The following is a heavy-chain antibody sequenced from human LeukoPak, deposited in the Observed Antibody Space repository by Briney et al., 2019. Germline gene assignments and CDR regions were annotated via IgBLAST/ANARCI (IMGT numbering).Heavy chain of an antibody. CDR3: AKDISSEDYYDSSGYFDY. J-gene: IGHJ4*02. CDR2: ISWNSGSI. D-gene: IGHD3-22*01. V-gene: IGHV3-9*01. Sequence: PGGSLRLSCAAPGFTFDDYAMHWVRQAPGKGLEWVSGISWNSGSIGYADSVKGRFTISRDNAKNSLYLQMNSLRAEDTALYYCAKDISSEDYYDSSGYFDYWGQGTLVTVSS. CDR1: GFTFDDYA.